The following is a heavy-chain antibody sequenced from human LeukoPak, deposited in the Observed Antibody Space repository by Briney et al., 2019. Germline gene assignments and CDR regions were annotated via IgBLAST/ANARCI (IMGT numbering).Heavy chain of an antibody. D-gene: IGHD6-6*01. CDR3: ARVKRRMGSSSGDYSDF. CDR2: IYYSGST. Sequence: PSETLSLTCTVSGGSISSSSYYWGWIRQPPGKGLEWIGSIYYSGSTYYNPSLKSRVTISVDTSKNQFSLKLTSVTAADTAMYYCARVKRRMGSSSGDYSDFWGQEALVTVSS. J-gene: IGHJ4*02. CDR1: GGSISSSSYY. V-gene: IGHV4-39*01.